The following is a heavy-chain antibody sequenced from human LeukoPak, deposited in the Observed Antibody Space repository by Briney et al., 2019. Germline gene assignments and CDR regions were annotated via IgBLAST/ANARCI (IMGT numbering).Heavy chain of an antibody. V-gene: IGHV1-18*01. CDR2: ISTYNGNT. CDR3: AVNWCSSGWYYFDY. CDR1: SYTFTNYD. D-gene: IGHD6-19*01. Sequence: ASVKVSCKASSYTFTNYDITWVRQAPGQGLEWMGWISTYNGNTNYAQKIQGRVTMTTDTSTSTAYMELRSLRSDDTAVYYCAVNWCSSGWYYFDYWGQGTLVTVSS. J-gene: IGHJ4*02.